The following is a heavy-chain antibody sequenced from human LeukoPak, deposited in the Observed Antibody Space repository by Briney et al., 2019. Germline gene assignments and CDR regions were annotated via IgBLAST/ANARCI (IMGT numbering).Heavy chain of an antibody. J-gene: IGHJ4*02. CDR1: GFTFSSYL. CDR2: IKQDGSEK. CDR3: ARTRRVDY. Sequence: SGGSLRLSCAASGFTFSSYLMSWVRQAPGKGLEWVANIKQDGSEKYYVDSVKGRFTISRDNAKNSLYLQMNSLRAEDTAVYYCARTRRVDYWGQGTLVTVSS. D-gene: IGHD3-3*01. V-gene: IGHV3-7*01.